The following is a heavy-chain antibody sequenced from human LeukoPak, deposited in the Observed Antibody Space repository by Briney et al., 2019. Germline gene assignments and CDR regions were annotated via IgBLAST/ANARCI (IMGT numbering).Heavy chain of an antibody. Sequence: PSETLSLTCTVSGGSIISSDYHWGWVRQPPGKGLEWIGEINHSGSTNYNPSLKSRVTISVDTSKNQFSLKLSSVTAADTAVYHCARGRYSYDYWGQGTLVTVSS. J-gene: IGHJ4*02. V-gene: IGHV4-39*07. CDR3: ARGRYSYDY. D-gene: IGHD5-18*01. CDR1: GGSIISSDYH. CDR2: INHSGST.